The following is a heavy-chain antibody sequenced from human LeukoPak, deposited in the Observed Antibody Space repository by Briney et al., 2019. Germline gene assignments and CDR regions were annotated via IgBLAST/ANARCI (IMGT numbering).Heavy chain of an antibody. CDR3: ARDQAPPYCSGGSCYSGEFHY. CDR2: ISYDGSNK. J-gene: IGHJ4*02. D-gene: IGHD2-15*01. Sequence: SGGSLRLSCAASGFTFSSYAMHWVRQAPGKGLEWVAVISYDGSNKYYADSVKGRFTISRDNSKNTLYLQMNSLRAEDTAVYYCARDQAPPYCSGGSCYSGEFHYWGQGTLVTVSS. CDR1: GFTFSSYA. V-gene: IGHV3-30-3*01.